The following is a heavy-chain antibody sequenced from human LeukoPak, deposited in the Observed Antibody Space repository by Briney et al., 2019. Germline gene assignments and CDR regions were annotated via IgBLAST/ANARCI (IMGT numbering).Heavy chain of an antibody. J-gene: IGHJ4*02. CDR1: GFTFSAYW. Sequence: GGSLRLSCAASGFTFSAYWMSWVRQAPGKGLEWVANIKQDGSDKYYVDSVKGRFTISRDNAKNSLYLQMISLRAEDTAVYYCARKTVVGSYFDYWGQGTPVTVSS. V-gene: IGHV3-7*03. CDR3: ARKTVVGSYFDY. D-gene: IGHD4-23*01. CDR2: IKQDGSDK.